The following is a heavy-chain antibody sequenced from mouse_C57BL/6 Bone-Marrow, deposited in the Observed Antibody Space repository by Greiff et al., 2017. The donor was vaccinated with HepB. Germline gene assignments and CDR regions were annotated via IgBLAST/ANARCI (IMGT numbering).Heavy chain of an antibody. J-gene: IGHJ4*01. V-gene: IGHV1-69*01. Sequence: QVQLQQSGAELVMPGASVKLSCKASGYTFTSYWMHWVKQRPGQGLEWIGEIDPSDSYTNYNQKFKGKSTLTVDKSSSTAYMQLSSLTSEDSAVYYCARERLRRDYYAMDYWGQGTSVTVSS. CDR2: IDPSDSYT. CDR1: GYTFTSYW. CDR3: ARERLRRDYYAMDY. D-gene: IGHD2-4*01.